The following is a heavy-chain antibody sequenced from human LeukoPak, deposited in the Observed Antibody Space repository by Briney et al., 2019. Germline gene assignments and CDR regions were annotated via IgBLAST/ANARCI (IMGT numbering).Heavy chain of an antibody. CDR2: IYHSGST. Sequence: PSQTLSLTCAVSGGSISSGGYSWSWIRQPPGKGLEWIGYIYHSGSTYYNPSLKSRVTISVDTSKNQFSLKLSSVTAADTAVYYCARVPPRPYAFDIWGQGTMVTVSS. V-gene: IGHV4-30-2*05. J-gene: IGHJ3*02. CDR1: GGSISSGGYS. CDR3: ARVPPRPYAFDI.